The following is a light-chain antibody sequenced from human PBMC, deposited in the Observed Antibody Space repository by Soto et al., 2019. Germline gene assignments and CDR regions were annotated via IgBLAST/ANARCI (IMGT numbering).Light chain of an antibody. Sequence: IQMTQSPSPLSASVGDRVTITCRASQGISNYLAWYQQKPGKVPKLLIYAASTLQSGVPSRFSGSGSGTDFTLTISGLQPEDVATYYCQKYNSAPRTFGPGTKVDIK. J-gene: IGKJ3*01. V-gene: IGKV1-27*01. CDR2: AAS. CDR1: QGISNY. CDR3: QKYNSAPRT.